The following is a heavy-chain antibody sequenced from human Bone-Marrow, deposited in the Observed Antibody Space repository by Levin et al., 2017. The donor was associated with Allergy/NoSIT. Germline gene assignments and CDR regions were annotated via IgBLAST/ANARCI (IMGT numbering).Heavy chain of an antibody. V-gene: IGHV4-61*01. D-gene: IGHD4-11*01. Sequence: SSETLSLTCTVSGGSVSSGTYYWSWIRQPPGKGLEWIGYVYYSGSTKYNPSLKSRVTISIDTSKNQFSLKLNSVTAADTAVYYCARDHNYLKGIDIWGQGTMVAVSS. J-gene: IGHJ3*02. CDR2: VYYSGST. CDR1: GGSVSSGTYY. CDR3: ARDHNYLKGIDI.